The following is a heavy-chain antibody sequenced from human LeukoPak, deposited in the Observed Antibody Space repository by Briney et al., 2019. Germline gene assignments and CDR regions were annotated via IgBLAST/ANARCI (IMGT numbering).Heavy chain of an antibody. CDR2: ISGSGGST. D-gene: IGHD3-22*01. CDR3: AKGNTMIVVVSDY. V-gene: IGHV3-23*01. Sequence: GGSLRLSCAASGFTFSSYAMSWVRQAPGKGMEWVSAISGSGGSTYYAASVKGRLTISRDNSKNTLYLQMNSLRAEDTAVYYCAKGNTMIVVVSDYWGQGTLVTVSS. CDR1: GFTFSSYA. J-gene: IGHJ4*02.